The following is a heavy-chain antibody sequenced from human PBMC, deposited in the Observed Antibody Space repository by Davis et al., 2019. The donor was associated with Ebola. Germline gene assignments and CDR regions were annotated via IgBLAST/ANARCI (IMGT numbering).Heavy chain of an antibody. CDR1: GDSVSSGG. D-gene: IGHD1-26*01. V-gene: IGHV6-1*01. J-gene: IGHJ6*02. CDR3: VRGWGRTGMGV. Sequence: HSQTLSLTCAISGDSVSSGGWNWIRQSPSRGLEWLGRTYYSSKWYNDYAVSLKSRITINPDTSKNQFSLQLSSVTPEDTAVYYCVRGWGRTGMGVWGQGTTVIVSS. CDR2: TYYSSKWYN.